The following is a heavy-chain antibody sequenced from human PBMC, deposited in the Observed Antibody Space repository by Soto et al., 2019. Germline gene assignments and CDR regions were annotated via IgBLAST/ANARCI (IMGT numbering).Heavy chain of an antibody. CDR3: ARDRLSGNSYGYELNYYYYYGMDV. Sequence: GASVKVSCKASGYTFTTYYMHWVRQAPGQGLEWMGIINPNSGGTNYAQKFQGWVTMTRDTSISTAYMELSRLRSDDTAVYYCARDRLSGNSYGYELNYYYYYGMDVWGQGTTVTVSS. J-gene: IGHJ6*02. D-gene: IGHD5-18*01. V-gene: IGHV1-2*04. CDR1: GYTFTTYY. CDR2: INPNSGGT.